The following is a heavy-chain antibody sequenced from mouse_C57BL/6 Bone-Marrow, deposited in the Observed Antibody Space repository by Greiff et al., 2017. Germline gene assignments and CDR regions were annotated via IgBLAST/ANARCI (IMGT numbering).Heavy chain of an antibody. V-gene: IGHV1-81*01. J-gene: IGHJ3*01. CDR3: ARDGISQTFAY. Sequence: QVQLQQSGAELARPGASVKLSCKASGYTFTSYGISWVKQRTGQGLEWIGEIYPRSGNTYYNEKFKGKATLTADKSSSTAYIEMRSLTSEDSAVYFCARDGISQTFAYWGQGTLVTVSA. D-gene: IGHD2-4*01. CDR2: IYPRSGNT. CDR1: GYTFTSYG.